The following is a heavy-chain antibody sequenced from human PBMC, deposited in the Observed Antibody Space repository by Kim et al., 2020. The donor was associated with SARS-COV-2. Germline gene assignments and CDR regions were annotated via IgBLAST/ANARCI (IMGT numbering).Heavy chain of an antibody. CDR3: ARDFTVTTHYYYGMDV. CDR1: GFTFSSYW. V-gene: IGHV3-7*03. Sequence: GGSLRLSCAASGFTFSSYWMNWVRQAPGKGLEWVANIKQGGSETYYVDSVKGRFTISRDNAKNLLYLQMNSLRAEDTAVYYCARDFTVTTHYYYGMDVWGQGTTVTVSS. CDR2: IKQGGSET. D-gene: IGHD4-17*01. J-gene: IGHJ6*02.